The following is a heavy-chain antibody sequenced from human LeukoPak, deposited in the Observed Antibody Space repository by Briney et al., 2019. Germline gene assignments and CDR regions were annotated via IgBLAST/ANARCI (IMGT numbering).Heavy chain of an antibody. CDR2: IIPILGIA. Sequence: SVKVSCKASGGTFSSYAISWVRQAPGQGLEWMGRIIPILGIANYAQKFQGRVTITADKSTSTAYMELSSLRSEDTAVYYCARDPPNYHDSSGLLVVYWGQGTLVTVSS. D-gene: IGHD3-22*01. CDR1: GGTFSSYA. J-gene: IGHJ4*02. CDR3: ARDPPNYHDSSGLLVVY. V-gene: IGHV1-69*04.